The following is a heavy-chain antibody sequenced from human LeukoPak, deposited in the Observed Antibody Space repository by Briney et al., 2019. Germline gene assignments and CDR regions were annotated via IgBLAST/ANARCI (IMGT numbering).Heavy chain of an antibody. J-gene: IGHJ4*02. CDR3: TTEPIAAVGPFDY. D-gene: IGHD6-13*01. CDR2: IKNKDEGGTA. Sequence: GGSLRLSCAASGFTFSNSYLSWVRRAPGKGLEWVGHIKNKDEGGTADYAAPVKGRFTISRDDSKNTLYLQMNSLKTEDTAVYYCTTEPIAAVGPFDYWGQGTLVTVSS. CDR1: GFTFSNSY. V-gene: IGHV3-15*01.